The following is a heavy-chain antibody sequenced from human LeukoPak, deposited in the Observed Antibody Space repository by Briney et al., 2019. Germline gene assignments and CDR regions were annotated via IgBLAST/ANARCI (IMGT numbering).Heavy chain of an antibody. D-gene: IGHD3-10*01. J-gene: IGHJ3*02. Sequence: GGSLRLSCAASGFPFSSHGMSWVRQAPGKGLEWVSSISSSSSYIYYADSVKGRFTISRDNAKNSLYLQMNSLRAEDTAVYYCARGPPYYYGSGSGGAFDIWGQGTMVTVSS. CDR3: ARGPPYYYGSGSGGAFDI. CDR2: ISSSSSYI. CDR1: GFPFSSHG. V-gene: IGHV3-21*01.